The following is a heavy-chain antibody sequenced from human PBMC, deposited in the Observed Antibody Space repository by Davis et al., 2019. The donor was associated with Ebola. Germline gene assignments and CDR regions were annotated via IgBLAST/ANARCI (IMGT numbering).Heavy chain of an antibody. Sequence: GESLKISCAASGLTFSNYEMHWVRQAPGKGLEWVAVISTDGDNKYYADSVKGRFTISRDNSKNTLYLQMNSLRAEDTAVYYCAKAWREVPVAPGFDHWGQGTLVTVSS. D-gene: IGHD2-2*01. CDR1: GLTFSNYE. CDR3: AKAWREVPVAPGFDH. J-gene: IGHJ4*02. V-gene: IGHV3-30*04. CDR2: ISTDGDNK.